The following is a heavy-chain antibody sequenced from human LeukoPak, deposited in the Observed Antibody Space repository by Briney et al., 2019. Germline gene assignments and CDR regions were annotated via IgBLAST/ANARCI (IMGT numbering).Heavy chain of an antibody. CDR1: RGSIRSSS. D-gene: IGHD3-3*01. J-gene: IGHJ3*02. V-gene: IGHV4-4*07. CDR3: TRVSYFAFLSGPYSSPPGDAFDI. CDR2: VLTSGTA. Sequence: SETLSLTCTISRGSIRSSSWTWIRQPAGKGLEWIGLVLTSGTAIYNPSLKSRVTMSLDTSKSHFSLNVTSVTAADTAVYYCTRVSYFAFLSGPYSSPPGDAFDIWGQGTLVTVSS.